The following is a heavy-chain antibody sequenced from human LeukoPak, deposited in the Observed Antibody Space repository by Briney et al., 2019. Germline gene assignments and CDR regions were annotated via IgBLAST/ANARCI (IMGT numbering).Heavy chain of an antibody. CDR1: GFRFSTYA. CDR2: ISNSGDGT. CDR3: AKGVSLAIPATRAFDY. Sequence: GGSLRLSCAASGFRFSTYAMSWVRQAPGKGLEWVSIISNSGDGTYYADSVKGRFTISRDNSQNTLYLQMSSLRVEDTAVYYCAKGVSLAIPATRAFDYWGQGTLVTVSS. V-gene: IGHV3-23*01. J-gene: IGHJ4*02. D-gene: IGHD1-14*01.